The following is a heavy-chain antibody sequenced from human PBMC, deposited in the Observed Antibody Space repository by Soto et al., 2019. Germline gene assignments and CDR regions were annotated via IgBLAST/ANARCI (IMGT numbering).Heavy chain of an antibody. CDR1: GYTFTSYG. V-gene: IGHV1-18*01. Sequence: ASVKVSCKASGYTFTSYGISWVRQAPGQGLEWMGWISAYNGNTNYAQKLQGRVTMTADTSTSTAYMELRSLRSDDTAVYYCARGVVLWSYYNHYNRLDPWGQGTLVTVSS. D-gene: IGHD3-10*01. CDR2: ISAYNGNT. CDR3: ARGVVLWSYYNHYNRLDP. J-gene: IGHJ5*02.